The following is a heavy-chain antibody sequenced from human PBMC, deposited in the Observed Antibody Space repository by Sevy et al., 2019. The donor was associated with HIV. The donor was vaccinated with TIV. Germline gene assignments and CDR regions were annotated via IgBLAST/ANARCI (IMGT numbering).Heavy chain of an antibody. CDR3: ARDGGCSSTSCLLYFDY. CDR2: ITGGSSDI. D-gene: IGHD2-2*01. Sequence: GGSLRLSCAASGFTLSSYTMNWVRQAPGKGLEWVSSITGGSSDIYYAYSVKGRFTISRDNAKNSLYLQMNSLRAEDTAVYYCARDGGCSSTSCLLYFDYWGQGSLVTVSS. V-gene: IGHV3-21*01. CDR1: GFTLSSYT. J-gene: IGHJ4*02.